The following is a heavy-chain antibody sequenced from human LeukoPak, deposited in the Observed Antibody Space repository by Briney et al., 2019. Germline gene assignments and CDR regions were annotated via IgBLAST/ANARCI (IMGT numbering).Heavy chain of an antibody. CDR2: INSDGSWT. CDR1: GNYW. CDR3: VSFYETY. Sequence: GGSLRLSCAASGNYWMHWVRQAPGKGLVWVSHINSDGSWTSYADSVKGRFTISKDNAKNTVYLQMNSLRAEDTAVHYCVSFYETYWGRGTLVTVSS. J-gene: IGHJ4*02. V-gene: IGHV3-74*01. D-gene: IGHD2/OR15-2a*01.